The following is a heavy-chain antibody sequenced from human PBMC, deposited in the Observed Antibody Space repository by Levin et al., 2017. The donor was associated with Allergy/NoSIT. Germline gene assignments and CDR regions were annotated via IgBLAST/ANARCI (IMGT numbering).Heavy chain of an antibody. CDR2: IKSKTDGGTT. Sequence: GGSLRLSCAASGFTFSDAWMNWVRQAPGKGLEWVGRIKSKTDGGTTDYAAPVKGRFTISRDDSKNTLYLQMNSLKTEDTAVYYCTVGHDILTGYYNQVYWGQGTLVTVSS. V-gene: IGHV3-15*07. CDR3: TVGHDILTGYYNQVY. CDR1: GFTFSDAW. J-gene: IGHJ4*02. D-gene: IGHD3-9*01.